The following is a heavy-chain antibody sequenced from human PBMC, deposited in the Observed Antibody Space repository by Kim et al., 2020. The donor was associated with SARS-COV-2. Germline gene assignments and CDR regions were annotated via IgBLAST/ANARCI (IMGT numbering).Heavy chain of an antibody. CDR3: ARWGFWSGPPY. CDR2: T. J-gene: IGHJ4*02. D-gene: IGHD3-3*01. Sequence: TSYADSVKGRFTISRDNAKNTLYLQMNSLRAEDTAVYYCARWGFWSGPPYWGQGTLVTVSS. V-gene: IGHV3-74*01.